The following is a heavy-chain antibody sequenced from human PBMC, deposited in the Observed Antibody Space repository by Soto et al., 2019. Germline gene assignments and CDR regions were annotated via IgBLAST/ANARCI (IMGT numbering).Heavy chain of an antibody. Sequence: QVQLVQSGAEVKKPGSSVKVSCKASGGIFSSYAISWLRQAPGQGLEWMGAVIPILGQAYYAQNLQDRVTITADESTRTTYRELSSLRSEETAVYFCARVGGVGAPPGADYWGQGTLVTVSS. CDR3: ARVGGVGAPPGADY. V-gene: IGHV1-69*01. CDR1: GGIFSSYA. CDR2: VIPILGQA. J-gene: IGHJ4*02. D-gene: IGHD1-26*01.